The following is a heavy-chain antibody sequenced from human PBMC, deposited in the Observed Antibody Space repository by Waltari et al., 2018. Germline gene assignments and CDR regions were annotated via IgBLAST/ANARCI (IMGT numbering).Heavy chain of an antibody. Sequence: QVQLVKSGAEVTTPAASVNASCRTSGSTFTGHHIHWLLQAPGQGLEWMGWINPKSVKTKLTQKFQGRVTMTRDTSITTAYMDLTRLTSDDTGLYFCARDETGGNFYWFDSWGQGTLVTVSS. V-gene: IGHV1-2*02. CDR1: GSTFTGHH. CDR2: INPKSVKT. CDR3: ARDETGGNFYWFDS. J-gene: IGHJ5*01. D-gene: IGHD2-21*02.